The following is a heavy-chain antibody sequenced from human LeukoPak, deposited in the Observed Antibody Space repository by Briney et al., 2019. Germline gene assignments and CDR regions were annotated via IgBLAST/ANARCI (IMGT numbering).Heavy chain of an antibody. V-gene: IGHV1-2*02. Sequence: ASVKVSCKASGYTFTGYYLHWVRQAPGQGLEWMGWINPNSGGTNYAQKFQGRVTMTRDTSISTAYMELSRLRSDDTAVYYCARDRGIFGVVITSNWFDPWGQGTLVTVSS. CDR3: ARDRGIFGVVITSNWFDP. D-gene: IGHD3-3*01. J-gene: IGHJ5*02. CDR2: INPNSGGT. CDR1: GYTFTGYY.